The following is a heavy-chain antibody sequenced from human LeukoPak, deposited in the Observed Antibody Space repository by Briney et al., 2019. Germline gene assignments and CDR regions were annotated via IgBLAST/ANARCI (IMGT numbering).Heavy chain of an antibody. D-gene: IGHD3-22*01. CDR3: ARGVLDYYDSSGYYDY. V-gene: IGHV4-39*07. CDR2: VYYDGST. J-gene: IGHJ4*02. Sequence: SETLSLTCSVSGGSISNRTYYWGWIRQPPGKGLEWIGSVYYDGSTYYTASLKSRVTISVDTSKNQFSLKLSSVTAADTAVYYCARGVLDYYDSSGYYDYWGQGTLVTVSS. CDR1: GGSISNRTYY.